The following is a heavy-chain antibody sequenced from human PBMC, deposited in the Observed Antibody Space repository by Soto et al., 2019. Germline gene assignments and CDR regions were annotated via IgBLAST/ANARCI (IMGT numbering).Heavy chain of an antibody. V-gene: IGHV3-33*01. CDR1: GFTFSSYG. D-gene: IGHD6-13*01. J-gene: IGHJ6*02. CDR2: IWYDGTNK. CDR3: ARDIGDQTSRWTDAFDIWGQGNYLTYYYYYGMDV. Sequence: PGGSLRLSCAASGFTFSSYGMHWVRQAPGKGLEWVAVIWYDGTNKYYVDSVKGRFTISKDNSKNTLYLQMNSLRAEDTAIYYCARDIGDQTSRWTDAFDIWGQGNYLTYYYYYGMDVWGQGTTVTVSS.